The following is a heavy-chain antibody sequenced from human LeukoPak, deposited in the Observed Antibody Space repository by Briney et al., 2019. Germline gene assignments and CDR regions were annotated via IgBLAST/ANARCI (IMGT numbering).Heavy chain of an antibody. CDR2: ISAYNGNT. J-gene: IGHJ6*02. Sequence: ASVKVSCKASGYTFTSYGISWVRQAPGQGLEWMGWISAYNGNTNYVQKLQGRVTMTTDTSTSTAYMELRSLRSDDTAVYYCASGTRYSSSWPYYYGMDVWGQGTTVTVSS. D-gene: IGHD6-13*01. V-gene: IGHV1-18*01. CDR3: ASGTRYSSSWPYYYGMDV. CDR1: GYTFTSYG.